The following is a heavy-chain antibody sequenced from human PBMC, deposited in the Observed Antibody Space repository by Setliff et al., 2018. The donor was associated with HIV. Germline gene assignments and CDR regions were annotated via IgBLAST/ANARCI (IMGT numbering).Heavy chain of an antibody. V-gene: IGHV4-30-4*08. D-gene: IGHD3-22*01. CDR1: GGSISSGDYY. J-gene: IGHJ3*02. CDR2: IYYSGST. CDR3: ARILLYDSSAYFVNAFDI. Sequence: SETLSLTCTVSGGSISSGDYYWSWIRQPPGKGLEWIGYIYYSGSTYYNPSLKSRVTISVDTSKNQFSLKLSSVTAADTAVYYCARILLYDSSAYFVNAFDIWGQGTVVT.